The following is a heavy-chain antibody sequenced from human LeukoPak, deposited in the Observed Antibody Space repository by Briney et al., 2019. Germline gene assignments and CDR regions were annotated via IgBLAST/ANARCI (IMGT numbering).Heavy chain of an antibody. V-gene: IGHV1-18*01. CDR3: ARDMRYYYDSSGSYFDY. J-gene: IGHJ4*02. D-gene: IGHD3-22*01. CDR1: GYTFTSYG. CDR2: ISAYNGNT. Sequence: ASAKVSCKASGYTFTSYGISWVRQAPGQGLEWMGRISAYNGNTNYAQKLQGRVTMTTDTSTSTAYMELRSLRSEDTAVYYCARDMRYYYDSSGSYFDYWGQGTLVTVSS.